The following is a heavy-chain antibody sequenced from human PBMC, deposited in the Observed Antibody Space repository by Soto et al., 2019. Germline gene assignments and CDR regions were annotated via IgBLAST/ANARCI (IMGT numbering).Heavy chain of an antibody. CDR1: GYPFNFYG. J-gene: IGHJ4*01. D-gene: IGHD3-16*01. V-gene: IGHV1-18*01. Sequence: SVKVSCKASGYPFNFYGITWVRQAPGQGLEWMGWISGFNGNTNYAADLQGRVTMTTDTSTSTAYMELRGLRSDDTAVYYCARIGVSSGHESPDFDSWG. CDR2: ISGFNGNT. CDR3: ARIGVSSGHESPDFDS.